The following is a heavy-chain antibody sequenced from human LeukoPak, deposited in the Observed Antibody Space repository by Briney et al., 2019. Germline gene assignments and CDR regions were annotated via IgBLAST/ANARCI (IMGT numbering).Heavy chain of an antibody. V-gene: IGHV4-30-2*01. D-gene: IGHD2-21*01. J-gene: IGHJ3*02. CDR1: GGSISSYY. CDR3: ARAIWAFDI. Sequence: PSQTLSLTCTVSGGSISSYYWSWIRQPPGKGLEWIGYIYHSGSTYYNPSLKSRVTISVDRSKNQFSLKLSSVTAADTAVYYCARAIWAFDIWGQGTVVTVSS. CDR2: IYHSGST.